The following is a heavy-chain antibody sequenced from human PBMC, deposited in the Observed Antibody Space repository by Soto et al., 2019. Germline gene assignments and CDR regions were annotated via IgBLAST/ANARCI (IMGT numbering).Heavy chain of an antibody. CDR1: GGTFSSYA. J-gene: IGHJ6*02. CDR2: IIPIFGTA. V-gene: IGHV1-69*06. D-gene: IGHD4-17*01. Sequence: GASVKVSCKASGGTFSSYAISWVRQAPGQGLEWMGGIIPIFGTANYAQKFQGRVTITADKSTSTAYMELSSLRSEDTAVYYCARDPGSTTVTTAGYYYYYGMDVWGQGTTVTVSS. CDR3: ARDPGSTTVTTAGYYYYYGMDV.